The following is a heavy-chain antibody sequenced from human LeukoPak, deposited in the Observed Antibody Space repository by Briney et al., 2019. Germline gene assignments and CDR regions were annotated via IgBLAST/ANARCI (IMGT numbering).Heavy chain of an antibody. V-gene: IGHV3-23*01. Sequence: GGALRLSCAASGFTFSDYYMSWIRQAPGKGLEWVSAISGSGGNTYYADSVKGRFTISRDNSKNTLFLQMNSLRAEDTAVYYCARATLIAVAGTWDFWGQGTLVTVSS. D-gene: IGHD6-19*01. CDR3: ARATLIAVAGTWDF. CDR1: GFTFSDYY. J-gene: IGHJ4*02. CDR2: ISGSGGNT.